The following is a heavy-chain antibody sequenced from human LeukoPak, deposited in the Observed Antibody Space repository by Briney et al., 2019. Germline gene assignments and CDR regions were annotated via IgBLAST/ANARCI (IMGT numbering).Heavy chain of an antibody. D-gene: IGHD2-2*03. CDR2: MSPNSGNT. CDR3: ARGLDIVVVPAAISQNYYYYYMDV. Sequence: ASVKVSCKASGYTFTSYDINWVRQATGQGLEWMGWMSPNSGNTGYAQKFQGRVTMTRNTSISTAYMELSSLRSEDTAVYYCARGLDIVVVPAAISQNYYYYYMDVWGKGTTVTVSS. V-gene: IGHV1-8*01. CDR1: GYTFTSYD. J-gene: IGHJ6*03.